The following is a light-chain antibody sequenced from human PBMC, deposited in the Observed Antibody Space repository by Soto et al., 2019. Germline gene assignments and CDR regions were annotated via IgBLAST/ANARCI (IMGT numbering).Light chain of an antibody. CDR1: QDISRW. Sequence: DIQMTQSPSSVSASVGDRVTITCRASQDISRWLAWYQQKPGRAPNLLIYSASSLLSGVPSRFSGSGSGTDFTLTISNLQPEDFATYCCQQANSFAITFGGGTKVEI. V-gene: IGKV1-12*01. J-gene: IGKJ4*01. CDR2: SAS. CDR3: QQANSFAIT.